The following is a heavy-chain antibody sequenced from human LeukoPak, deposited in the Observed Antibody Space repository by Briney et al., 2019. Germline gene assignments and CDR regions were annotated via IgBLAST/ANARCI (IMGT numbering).Heavy chain of an antibody. J-gene: IGHJ4*02. Sequence: ASVKVSCKASGYTFTSYAMHWVRQAPGQGLEWMGWITPSGGTNYPQKFQGRVAIIRDTSITTAYMDLSRLTSDDTAVYYCARDPSNSGYDYLYYFDYWGQGTLVTVSS. CDR1: GYTFTSYA. CDR2: ITPSGGT. CDR3: ARDPSNSGYDYLYYFDY. D-gene: IGHD5-12*01. V-gene: IGHV1-2*02.